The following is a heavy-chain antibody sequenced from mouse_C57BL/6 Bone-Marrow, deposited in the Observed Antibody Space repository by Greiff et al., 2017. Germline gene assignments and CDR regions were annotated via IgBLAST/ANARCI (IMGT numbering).Heavy chain of an antibody. V-gene: IGHV1-19*01. CDR1: GYTFTDYY. D-gene: IGHD1-1*01. CDR3: AREVVATRAMDY. J-gene: IGHJ4*01. CDR2: INPYNGGT. Sequence: EVQLQQSGPVLVKPGASVKMSCKASGYTFTDYYMNWVKQSHGKRLEWIGVINPYNGGTSYNPKFKGKATLTVDKSSSTAYMELNSLTSEDSAVYYCAREVVATRAMDYWGQGTSVTVSS.